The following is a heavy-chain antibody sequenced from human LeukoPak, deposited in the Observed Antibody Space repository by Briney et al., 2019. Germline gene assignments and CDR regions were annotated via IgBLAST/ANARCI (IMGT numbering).Heavy chain of an antibody. V-gene: IGHV3-48*01. CDR2: ISSSSSTI. CDR3: ARNYYGSGSYFDY. D-gene: IGHD3-10*01. Sequence: XXXLXXXSYISSSSSTIYYADSVKGRFTISRNNAKNSLYLQMNSLRAEDTAVYYCARNYYGSGSYFDYWGQGTLVTVSS. J-gene: IGHJ4*02.